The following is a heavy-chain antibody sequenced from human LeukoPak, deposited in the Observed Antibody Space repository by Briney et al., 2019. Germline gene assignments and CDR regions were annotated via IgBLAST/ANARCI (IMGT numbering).Heavy chain of an antibody. J-gene: IGHJ6*03. D-gene: IGHD2-15*01. CDR2: VSRSSSTI. Sequence: QSGGSLRLSCVAYGFTFSNHNMNWVRQAPGQGLEWISYVSRSSSTIYYADSVKGRFTISRDNARNSLYLQMNRLRADDTAVYYCARRGLPDVWGKGTTVTVSS. CDR1: GFTFSNHN. CDR3: ARRGLPDV. V-gene: IGHV3-48*04.